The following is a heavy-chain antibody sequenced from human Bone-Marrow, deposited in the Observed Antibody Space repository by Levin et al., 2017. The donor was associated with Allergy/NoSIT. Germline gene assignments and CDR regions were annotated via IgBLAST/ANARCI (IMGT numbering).Heavy chain of an antibody. CDR3: ARDFRASGYSSDSH. D-gene: IGHD2-15*01. Sequence: GGSLRLSCVASGFSFSSYWLSWVRQAPGKGLEWVANIKEDGSEKYYVDSVKGRFTISRDNAKNSLHLQMNSLRAEDTAVYYCARDFRASGYSSDSHWGQGTLVTVSS. CDR2: IKEDGSEK. J-gene: IGHJ4*02. V-gene: IGHV3-7*04. CDR1: GFSFSSYW.